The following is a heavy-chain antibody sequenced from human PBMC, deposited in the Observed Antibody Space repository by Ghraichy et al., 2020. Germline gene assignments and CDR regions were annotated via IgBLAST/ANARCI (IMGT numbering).Heavy chain of an antibody. CDR3: ATAWYSGTPNES. CDR2: FYYSSLIT. Sequence: SETLSLTCTVSGASVRSGSYFWTWIRQAPGRGLEWIGYFYYSSLITNYKSSLKRRVTISVDTSKNQVSLNWSSVTAADTAVYYCATAWYSGTPNESWGPGTLVTVSS. J-gene: IGHJ4*02. V-gene: IGHV4-61*01. D-gene: IGHD1-26*01. CDR1: GASVRSGSYF.